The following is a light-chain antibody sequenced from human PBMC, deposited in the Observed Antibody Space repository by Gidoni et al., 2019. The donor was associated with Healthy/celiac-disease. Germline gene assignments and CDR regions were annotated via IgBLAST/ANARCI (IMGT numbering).Light chain of an antibody. CDR3: QQYYSTPLT. Sequence: DIVMTHSTDSLAVSLGERATINCKSSQSVLHSTNNRNYLAWYQQKPGQPPKLLIYWASTRESGVPDRFSGSGSGTDFTLTISSLQAEDVAVYYCQQYYSTPLTFGGGTKVEIK. J-gene: IGKJ4*01. V-gene: IGKV4-1*01. CDR2: WAS. CDR1: QSVLHSTNNRNY.